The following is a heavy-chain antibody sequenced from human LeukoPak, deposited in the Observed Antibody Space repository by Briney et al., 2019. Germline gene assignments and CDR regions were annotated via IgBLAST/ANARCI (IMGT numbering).Heavy chain of an antibody. J-gene: IGHJ3*02. V-gene: IGHV4-4*02. Sequence: SGTLSLTCAVSGGSISSSNWWSWVRQPPGKGLEWIGETYHSGGTNYNPSLKSRVTISVDKSKNQFSLKLSSVTAADTAVYYCASYGDIVVVPAARAVHAFDIWGQGTMVTVSS. CDR1: GGSISSSNW. CDR3: ASYGDIVVVPAARAVHAFDI. CDR2: TYHSGGT. D-gene: IGHD2-2*01.